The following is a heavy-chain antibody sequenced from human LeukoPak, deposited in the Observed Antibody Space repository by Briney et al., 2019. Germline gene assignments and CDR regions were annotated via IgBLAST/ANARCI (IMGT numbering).Heavy chain of an antibody. Sequence: GSLRLSCVASGFTASSDYMSWVRQPPGKGLEWIGEVHLDGRTNYNPSLTGRLTLSVDLYENHISLKLTSVTAADTAVYYCAREGGFYRPLDYWGQGTLVTISS. CDR3: AREGGFYRPLDY. CDR1: GFTASSDY. CDR2: VHLDGRT. D-gene: IGHD3-3*01. J-gene: IGHJ4*02. V-gene: IGHV4-4*02.